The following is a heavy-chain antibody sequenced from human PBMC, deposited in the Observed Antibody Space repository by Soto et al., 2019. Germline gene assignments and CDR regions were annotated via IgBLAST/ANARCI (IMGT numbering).Heavy chain of an antibody. V-gene: IGHV1-2*04. D-gene: IGHD2-15*01. Sequence: ASVKVSCKASGYTFTGYYMHWVRQAPGQGLEWMGWINPNSGGTNYAQKFQGWVTMTRDTSISTAYMELSMLRSDDTAVYYCARENRRCSGGSCQSYYFDYWGQGTLVTVSS. CDR1: GYTFTGYY. CDR2: INPNSGGT. J-gene: IGHJ4*02. CDR3: ARENRRCSGGSCQSYYFDY.